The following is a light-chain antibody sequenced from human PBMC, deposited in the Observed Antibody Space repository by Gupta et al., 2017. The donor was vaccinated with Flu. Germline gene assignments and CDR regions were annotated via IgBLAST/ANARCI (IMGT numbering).Light chain of an antibody. CDR1: SSNIGNKF. CDR2: ENN. J-gene: IGLJ2*01. V-gene: IGLV1-51*02. CDR3: GTWDTRLSAEV. Sequence: VCALPLSWSDAPRQRVSVFWLGSSSNIGNKFVSWYQQLPGTAPKLLIYENNKRPSGIPDRFSGSKSGTSATLGITGLQTGDEADYYCGTWDTRLSAEVFGGGTKLTVL.